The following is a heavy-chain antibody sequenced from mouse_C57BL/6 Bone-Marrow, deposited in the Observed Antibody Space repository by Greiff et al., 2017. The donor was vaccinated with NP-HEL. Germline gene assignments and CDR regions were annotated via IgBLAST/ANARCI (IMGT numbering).Heavy chain of an antibody. D-gene: IGHD3-1*01. Sequence: VKLQESGAELVKPGASVKMSCKASGYTFTSYWITWVKQRPGQGLEWIGDIYPGSGSTSYNEKFKGKATLTVDTSSSTAYMQLSSLTSEDSAIYYCARSGGCGAWFAYWGQGTLVTVSA. CDR1: GYTFTSYW. V-gene: IGHV1-55*01. CDR2: IYPGSGST. CDR3: ARSGGCGAWFAY. J-gene: IGHJ3*01.